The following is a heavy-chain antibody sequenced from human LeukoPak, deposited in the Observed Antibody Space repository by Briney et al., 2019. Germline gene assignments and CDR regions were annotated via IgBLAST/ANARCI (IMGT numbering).Heavy chain of an antibody. J-gene: IGHJ3*01. D-gene: IGHD3-10*01. CDR1: GYSISSGSNY. CDR2: IYSSGST. Sequence: PSETLSLTCTVSGYSISSGSNYWGWIRQPPGKTLEWIGSIYSSGSTYYNSSLKSRVIILIDTSKNHFSLTLSSVTAADTAVYYCTRSDGYGLVGIWGQGTMVTVSS. V-gene: IGHV4-39*07. CDR3: TRSDGYGLVGI.